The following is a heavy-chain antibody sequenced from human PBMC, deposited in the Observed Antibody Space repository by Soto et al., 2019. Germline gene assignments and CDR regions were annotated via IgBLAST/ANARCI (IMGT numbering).Heavy chain of an antibody. D-gene: IGHD2-15*01. V-gene: IGHV3-23*03. CDR3: ASRTRHCSGGSCNGLDY. J-gene: IGHJ4*02. Sequence: HPGGSLRLSCAGSGVIFSSSAMTWVRQAPGKGLEWVSLISAGGTTYYADSVRGRFTISRDNSRNTVYLQMNSLRAEDTAIYYCASRTRHCSGGSCNGLDYWGQGTLVTVSS. CDR2: ISAGGTT. CDR1: GVIFSSSA.